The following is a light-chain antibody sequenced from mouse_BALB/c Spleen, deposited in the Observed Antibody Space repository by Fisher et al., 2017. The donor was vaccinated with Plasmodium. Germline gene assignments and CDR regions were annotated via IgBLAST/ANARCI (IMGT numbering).Light chain of an antibody. V-gene: IGKV5-43*01. CDR2: YTS. CDR3: QQSNSWPLT. J-gene: IGKJ5*01. CDR1: QSISNN. Sequence: DIVITQTPVTLSVTPGDSVSLSCRASQSISNNLHRYQQKSHESPRLLINYTSQSISGIPSRFSGSGSGTDFTLSINSVETEDFGMYFCQQSNSWPLTFGTGTKLELK.